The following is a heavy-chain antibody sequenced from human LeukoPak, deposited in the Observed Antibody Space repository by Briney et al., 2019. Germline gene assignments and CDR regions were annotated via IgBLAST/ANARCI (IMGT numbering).Heavy chain of an antibody. CDR1: GFTFSDYY. CDR2: ISGSGGST. D-gene: IGHD1-14*01. CDR3: AKGTNHLWPAYYFDY. J-gene: IGHJ4*02. Sequence: PGGSLRLSCAASGFTFSDYYMSWVRQAPGKGLEWVSAISGSGGSTYYADSVKGRFTISRDNSKNTLYLQMNSLRAEDTAVYYCAKGTNHLWPAYYFDYWGQGTLVTVSS. V-gene: IGHV3-23*01.